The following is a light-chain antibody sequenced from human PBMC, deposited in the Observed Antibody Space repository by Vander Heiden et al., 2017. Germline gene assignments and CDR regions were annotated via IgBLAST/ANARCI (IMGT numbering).Light chain of an antibody. J-gene: IGKJ1*01. CDR3: QQNRT. V-gene: IGKV3-20*01. Sequence: VLTQSLGTLSLSPGERATLSCRVSQSVSSHYLAWYQKKPGQAPRLLMYDASSRATGISDRFSGSGSGTDFTLTITRLEPEDFAVYYCQQNRTFGQGTKVEIK. CDR2: DAS. CDR1: QSVSSHY.